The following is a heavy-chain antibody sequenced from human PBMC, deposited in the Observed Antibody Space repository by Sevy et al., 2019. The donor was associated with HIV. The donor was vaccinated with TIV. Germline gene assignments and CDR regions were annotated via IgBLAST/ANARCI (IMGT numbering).Heavy chain of an antibody. Sequence: SETLSLTCTVSGGSISSGGYYWSWIRQHPGKGLEWIGYIYYSGSTYYNPSLKSRVTISLDTSKNQFSLKLSSVTAADTAVYYCARSMIVVPATFDYWGQGTLVTVSS. V-gene: IGHV4-31*03. J-gene: IGHJ4*02. CDR3: ARSMIVVPATFDY. CDR1: GGSISSGGYY. CDR2: IYYSGST. D-gene: IGHD3-22*01.